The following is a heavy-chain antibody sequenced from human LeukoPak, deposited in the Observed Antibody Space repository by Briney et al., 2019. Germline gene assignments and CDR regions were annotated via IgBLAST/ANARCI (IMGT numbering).Heavy chain of an antibody. CDR1: GFTFSGYW. CDR2: ISCSGGST. Sequence: GGSLRLSCAASGFTFSGYWMHWLRQTPGKGLEWVSAISCSGGSTYYADSVKGRFTISRDNSKNTLYLQMNSLRAEDTAVYYCAKDPRDGYKRVDYWGQGTLVTVSS. J-gene: IGHJ4*02. V-gene: IGHV3-23*01. D-gene: IGHD5-24*01. CDR3: AKDPRDGYKRVDY.